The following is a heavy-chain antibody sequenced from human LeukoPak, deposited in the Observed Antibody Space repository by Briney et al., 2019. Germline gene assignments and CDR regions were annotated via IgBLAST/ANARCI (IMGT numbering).Heavy chain of an antibody. CDR2: IIPVFGTT. CDR1: GGTFSSYA. V-gene: IGHV1-69*06. Sequence: GASVKVSCKASGGTFSSYAVSWVRLTPGQGLEWLGGIIPVFGTTTYAQKLQAKVTMTADKSTNTAYLEISSLTSDDTAVYYCARCSPGDSSNFYAVLQYRGQGTQVTVST. D-gene: IGHD3-22*01. J-gene: IGHJ4*02. CDR3: ARCSPGDSSNFYAVLQY.